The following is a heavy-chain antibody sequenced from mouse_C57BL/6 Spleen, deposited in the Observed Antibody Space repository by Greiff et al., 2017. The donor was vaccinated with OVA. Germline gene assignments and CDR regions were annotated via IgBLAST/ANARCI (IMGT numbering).Heavy chain of an antibody. CDR2: ISYDGSN. CDR3: ARMGYDYVYFDY. Sequence: ESGPGLVKPSQSLSLTCSVTGYSITSGYYWNWIRQFPGNKLEWMGYISYDGSNNYNPSLKNLIPITRDTSKNQLFLKLNSVTTEDTATYYCARMGYDYVYFDYWGQGTTLTVSS. V-gene: IGHV3-6*01. CDR1: GYSITSGYY. D-gene: IGHD2-4*01. J-gene: IGHJ2*01.